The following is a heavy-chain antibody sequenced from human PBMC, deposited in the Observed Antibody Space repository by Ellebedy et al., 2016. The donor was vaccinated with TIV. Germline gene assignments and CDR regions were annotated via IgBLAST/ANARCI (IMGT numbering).Heavy chain of an antibody. D-gene: IGHD1-26*01. J-gene: IGHJ4*02. CDR2: ISASGGST. Sequence: GESLKISCAASGFAFSSYALSWVRQAPGKGLELVSAISASGGSTFYADSVKGRFTISRDNSKNTLYLQMSSLRAEDTAVYYCAKRVGGSGFDYWGQGTLVTVSS. V-gene: IGHV3-23*01. CDR1: GFAFSSYA. CDR3: AKRVGGSGFDY.